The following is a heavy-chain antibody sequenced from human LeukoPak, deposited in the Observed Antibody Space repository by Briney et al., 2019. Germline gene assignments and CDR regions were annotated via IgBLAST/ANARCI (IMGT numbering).Heavy chain of an antibody. D-gene: IGHD1-26*01. CDR3: ARGRSGSYYRNWFDP. J-gene: IGHJ5*02. V-gene: IGHV4-34*01. Sequence: PSETLSLTCAVYGGSFSGYYWSWIRQPPGKGLEWIGEINHSGSTNYNLSLKSRVTISVDTSKNQFSLKLSSVTAADTAVYYCARGRSGSYYRNWFDPWGQGTLVTVSS. CDR1: GGSFSGYY. CDR2: INHSGST.